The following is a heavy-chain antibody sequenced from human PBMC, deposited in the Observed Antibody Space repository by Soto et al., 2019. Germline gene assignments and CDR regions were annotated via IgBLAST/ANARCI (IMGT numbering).Heavy chain of an antibody. CDR2: IYHSGTT. CDR1: GGSISSGDYY. Sequence: SETLSLTCTVSGGSISSGDYYWSWIRQPPGEGLVWIGYIYHSGTTYHNPSLKSRVTISVDTSKNQFSLTLTSVTAADTAVYYCARAGTYYDTSGYPRVFFDFWGQGTLVTVSS. V-gene: IGHV4-30-4*01. CDR3: ARAGTYYDTSGYPRVFFDF. J-gene: IGHJ4*02. D-gene: IGHD3-22*01.